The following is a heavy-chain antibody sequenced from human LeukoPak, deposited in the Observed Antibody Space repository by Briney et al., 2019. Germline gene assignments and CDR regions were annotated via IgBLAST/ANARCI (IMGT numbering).Heavy chain of an antibody. D-gene: IGHD2-2*03. Sequence: ASVKVSCKASGGTFSSYAISWVRQAPGQGLEWMGWISAYNGNTNYAQKLQGRVTMTTDTSTSTAYMELRSLRSDDTAVYYCARVLDIAVVPAAIDYWGQGTLVTVSS. J-gene: IGHJ4*02. CDR1: GGTFSSYA. CDR2: ISAYNGNT. CDR3: ARVLDIAVVPAAIDY. V-gene: IGHV1-18*01.